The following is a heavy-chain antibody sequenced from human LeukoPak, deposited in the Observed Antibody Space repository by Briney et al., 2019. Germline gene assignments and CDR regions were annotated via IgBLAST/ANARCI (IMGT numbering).Heavy chain of an antibody. CDR3: ARKDFSSGSFSY. CDR2: IGLSGSPL. D-gene: IGHD3-22*01. CDR1: GFPFTRFY. V-gene: IGHV3-11*04. Sequence: GGSLRLSCAVSGFPFTRFYMSWIRQAPGKGLEWISYIGLSGSPLDYADSVKGRFTISRDNAKNSLYLELNSLRAEDTAVYYCARKDFSSGSFSYWGQGTLVTVSS. J-gene: IGHJ4*02.